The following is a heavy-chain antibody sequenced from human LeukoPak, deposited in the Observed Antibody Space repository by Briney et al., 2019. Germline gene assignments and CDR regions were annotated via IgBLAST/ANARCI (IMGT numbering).Heavy chain of an antibody. CDR3: ARAKYSSSWTIYYFDY. CDR1: GFTFSSYS. Sequence: GGSLRLSCAASGFTFSSYSMNWVRQAPGKGLEWVSYISSSSSTIFYADSVKGRFTISRDNAKNSLYLQMNSLRAEDTAVYYCARAKYSSSWTIYYFDYWGQGTLVTVSS. J-gene: IGHJ4*02. D-gene: IGHD6-13*01. V-gene: IGHV3-48*01. CDR2: ISSSSSTI.